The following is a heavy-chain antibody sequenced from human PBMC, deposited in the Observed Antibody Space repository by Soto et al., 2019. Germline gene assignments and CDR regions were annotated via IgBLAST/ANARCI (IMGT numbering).Heavy chain of an antibody. J-gene: IGHJ3*02. D-gene: IGHD6-13*01. CDR3: ARDLRKQQPPGAFDI. CDR1: GFTFSDYY. V-gene: IGHV3-11*01. CDR2: ISSSGSTI. Sequence: VGSLRLSCAASGFTFSDYYMSWIRQAPGKGLEWVSYISSSGSTIYYADSVKGRFTISRDNAKNSLYLQMNSLRAEDTAVYYCARDLRKQQPPGAFDIWGQGTMVTVSS.